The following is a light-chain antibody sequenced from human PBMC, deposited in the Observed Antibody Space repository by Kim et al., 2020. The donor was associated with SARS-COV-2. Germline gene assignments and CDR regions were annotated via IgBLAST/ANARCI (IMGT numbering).Light chain of an antibody. V-gene: IGKV3-11*01. CDR3: QRRSAWPLT. J-gene: IGKJ4*01. Sequence: LAPGETATLSCKANQNINIFLAWYQHKPAQAPRLLIFDASDRATDIPPRFRGSGSGTDFTLTISSLEPEDFAVYYCQRRSAWPLTFGGGTKVDIK. CDR2: DAS. CDR1: QNINIF.